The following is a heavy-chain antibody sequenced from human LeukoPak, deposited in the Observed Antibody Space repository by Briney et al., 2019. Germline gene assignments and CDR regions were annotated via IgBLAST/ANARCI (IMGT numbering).Heavy chain of an antibody. CDR2: IYSGGSI. CDR1: GFTASSNY. CDR3: ARAKPKNMVRGLIMRRESRYYFDY. J-gene: IGHJ4*02. Sequence: GGSLRLSCAASGFTASSNYMSWVRQAPGKGLEWVSVIYSGGSIYYADSVKGRFTISRDNSKSTLYIQMNSLRAEVTAVYYCARAKPKNMVRGLIMRRESRYYFDYWGQGTLVTVSS. D-gene: IGHD3-10*01. V-gene: IGHV3-53*01.